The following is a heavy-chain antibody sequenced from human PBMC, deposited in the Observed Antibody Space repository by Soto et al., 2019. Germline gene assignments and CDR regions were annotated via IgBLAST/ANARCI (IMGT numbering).Heavy chain of an antibody. Sequence: GGSLRLSCAASGFTFDDYAMHWVRQAPGKGLEWVSGISWNSGSIGYADSVKGRFTISRDNAKNSLYLQMNSLRAEDTALYYCAKEGGYGDYDFDYWGQGTLVTVSS. D-gene: IGHD4-17*01. CDR2: ISWNSGSI. J-gene: IGHJ4*02. CDR1: GFTFDDYA. V-gene: IGHV3-9*01. CDR3: AKEGGYGDYDFDY.